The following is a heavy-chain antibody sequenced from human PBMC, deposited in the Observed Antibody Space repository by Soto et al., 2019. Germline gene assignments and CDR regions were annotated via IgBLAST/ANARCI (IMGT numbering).Heavy chain of an antibody. Sequence: EVQLLESGGGLVQPGGSLRLSCEASGFTFSSYAMSWVRQAPGKGLEWVSVIYSGGSTYYADSVKGRFTISRDNSKSTLYLQMNSLRAEDTAVYYCARDRKANWFDPWGQGTLVTVCS. CDR3: ARDRKANWFDP. V-gene: IGHV3-23*03. CDR1: GFTFSSYA. J-gene: IGHJ5*02. CDR2: IYSGGST.